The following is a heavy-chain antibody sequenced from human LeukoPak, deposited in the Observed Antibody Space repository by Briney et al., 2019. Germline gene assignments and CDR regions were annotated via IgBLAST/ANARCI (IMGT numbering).Heavy chain of an antibody. CDR1: LGTLSRYT. CDR2: IIHICGTA. V-gene: IGHV1-69*13. Sequence: SVSVSPVPSLGTLSRYTISWLGQAPGHAREWMGGIIHICGTANYAQKFQGRVTITADESTSTAYMELSSLRAEDTAVYYCARFWELLGGWGQGTLVTVSS. J-gene: IGHJ4*02. CDR3: ARFWELLGG. D-gene: IGHD3-10*01.